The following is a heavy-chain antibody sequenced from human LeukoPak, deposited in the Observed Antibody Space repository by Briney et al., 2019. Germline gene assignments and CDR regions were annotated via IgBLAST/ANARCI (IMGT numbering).Heavy chain of an antibody. J-gene: IGHJ4*02. CDR2: IHYSGGT. D-gene: IGHD6-13*01. Sequence: PSETLSLTCTVSGGSINSYYWSWNRQPPGKGLEWIGYIHYSGGTKYNPSLKSRVIMLMDTSKNQLSLRVSPVTAADTAVYYCARGLYSSTWPDIWGQGTLVTVSS. CDR1: GGSINSYY. CDR3: ARGLYSSTWPDI. V-gene: IGHV4-59*08.